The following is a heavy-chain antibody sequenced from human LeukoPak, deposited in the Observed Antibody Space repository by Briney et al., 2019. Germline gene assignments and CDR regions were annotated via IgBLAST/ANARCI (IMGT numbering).Heavy chain of an antibody. CDR2: IYYSGST. CDR1: GYSISSGYL. J-gene: IGHJ2*01. D-gene: IGHD3-22*01. Sequence: PSETLSLTCTVSGYSISSGYLWGWIRQPPGAGLEWIGYIYYSGSTNYNPSLKSRVTISVDTSKNQFSLKLSSVTAADTAVYYCARVLSYYDSSGYFLWYFDLWGRGTLVTVSS. V-gene: IGHV4-61*01. CDR3: ARVLSYYDSSGYFLWYFDL.